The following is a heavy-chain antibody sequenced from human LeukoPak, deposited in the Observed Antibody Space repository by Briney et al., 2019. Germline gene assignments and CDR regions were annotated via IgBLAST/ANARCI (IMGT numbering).Heavy chain of an antibody. D-gene: IGHD3-22*01. CDR2: INHSGST. CDR1: GGSFSGYY. J-gene: IGHJ3*02. Sequence: SETLSLTCAVYGGSFSGYYWSWIRQPPGKGLEWIGEINHSGSTNYNPSLKSRVTISVDTSKNQFSLKLSSVTAADTAVYYCAGGEITMIVVVITDDAFDIWGQGTMVTVSS. V-gene: IGHV4-34*01. CDR3: AGGEITMIVVVITDDAFDI.